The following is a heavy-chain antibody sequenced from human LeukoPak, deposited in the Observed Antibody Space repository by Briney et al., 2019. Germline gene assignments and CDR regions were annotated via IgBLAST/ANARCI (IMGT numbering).Heavy chain of an antibody. D-gene: IGHD1-26*01. Sequence: ASVKVSCKASGYTFSSYYIHWVRQAPGQGLEWMGIIKPSDGSTSYGQKLQGRVTMTRDMSTSTVYIELSSLRSGDTAVYYCATGELPQMGNDYWGQGTLVTVSS. J-gene: IGHJ4*02. V-gene: IGHV1-46*04. CDR3: ATGELPQMGNDY. CDR2: IKPSDGST. CDR1: GYTFSSYY.